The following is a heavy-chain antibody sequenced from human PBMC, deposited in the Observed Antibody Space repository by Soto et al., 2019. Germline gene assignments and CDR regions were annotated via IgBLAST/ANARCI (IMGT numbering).Heavy chain of an antibody. J-gene: IGHJ4*02. CDR3: ENTYWPVGNY. Sequence: GGSLRLSCAVSGFPFTIYWMHWVRQAPGKGLVWVSRIKNDGSDTSYADSVKGRFTTSRDNAKNTLYLQMNSLRAEDTAIYYCENTYWPVGNYWGQGIPVTVSS. V-gene: IGHV3-74*01. CDR1: GFPFTIYW. D-gene: IGHD2-8*02. CDR2: IKNDGSDT.